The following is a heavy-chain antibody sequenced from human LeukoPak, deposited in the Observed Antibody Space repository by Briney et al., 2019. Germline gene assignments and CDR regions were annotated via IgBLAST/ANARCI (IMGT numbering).Heavy chain of an antibody. Sequence: PSETLSLTRTVSGGSISSYYWSWIRQPAGKGLEWIGRIYTSGSTNYNPSLKSRVTMSVDTSKNQFSLKLSSVTAADTAVYYCARANSLYYYDSSGYYFDYWGQGTLVTVSS. CDR3: ARANSLYYYDSSGYYFDY. CDR2: IYTSGST. CDR1: GGSISSYY. J-gene: IGHJ4*02. V-gene: IGHV4-4*07. D-gene: IGHD3-22*01.